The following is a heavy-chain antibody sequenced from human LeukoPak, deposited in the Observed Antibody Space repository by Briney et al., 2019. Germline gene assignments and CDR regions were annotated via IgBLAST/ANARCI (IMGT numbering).Heavy chain of an antibody. CDR1: GYTFTSYA. Sequence: ASVKVSCKASGYTFTSYAMNWVRQAPGQGLVWMGWINTNTGNPTYAHGFTGRFVFSLDTSVSTAYLQISSLKAEDTAVYYCARAYLYYYDSSGFGWFDPWGQGTLVTVSS. J-gene: IGHJ5*02. V-gene: IGHV7-4-1*02. CDR2: INTNTGNP. D-gene: IGHD3-22*01. CDR3: ARAYLYYYDSSGFGWFDP.